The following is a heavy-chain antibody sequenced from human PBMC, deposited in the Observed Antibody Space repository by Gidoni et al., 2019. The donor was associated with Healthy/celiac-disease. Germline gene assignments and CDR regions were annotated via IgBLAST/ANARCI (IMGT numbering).Heavy chain of an antibody. CDR2: IYYSGST. J-gene: IGHJ5*02. CDR1: GGSISSYY. V-gene: IGHV4-59*01. Sequence: QVQLQESGPGLEKPSETLSLTCTVSGGSISSYYWSWIRQPPGKGLEWIGYIYYSGSTNYNPSLKSRVTISVDTSKNQFSLKLSSVTAADTAVYYCARVSYYYDSSGYSYNWFDPWGQGTLVTVSS. D-gene: IGHD3-22*01. CDR3: ARVSYYYDSSGYSYNWFDP.